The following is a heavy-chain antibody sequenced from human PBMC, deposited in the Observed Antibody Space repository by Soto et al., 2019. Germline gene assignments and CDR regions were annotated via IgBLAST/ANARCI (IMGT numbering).Heavy chain of an antibody. J-gene: IGHJ5*02. CDR3: ARSLLGVGWFDP. CDR1: SGSISSSNW. CDR2: IYHSGST. V-gene: IGHV4-4*02. D-gene: IGHD2-15*01. Sequence: QVQLQESGPGLVKPSGTLSLTCAVSSGSISSSNWWSWVRQPPVKGLEWIGEIYHSGSTNYNPSLKSRITISVDKSKDQFCLKQSSVSAADTAVYYCARSLLGVGWFDPWGQGTLVTVSS.